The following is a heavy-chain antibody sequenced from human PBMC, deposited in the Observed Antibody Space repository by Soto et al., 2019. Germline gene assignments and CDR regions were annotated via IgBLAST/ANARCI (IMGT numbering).Heavy chain of an antibody. Sequence: PGGSLRLSCVASEFTFSKYWMHWVRQAPGKRLVWVSRINMDGTKTAYADSVKGRFTVSRDNANNTLYLQMNSLGVEDTAVYYCARDYYYDSRSSSVNWFDPWGQGTLVTVSS. CDR2: INMDGTKT. CDR3: ARDYYYDSRSSSVNWFDP. V-gene: IGHV3-74*01. CDR1: EFTFSKYW. D-gene: IGHD3-22*01. J-gene: IGHJ5*02.